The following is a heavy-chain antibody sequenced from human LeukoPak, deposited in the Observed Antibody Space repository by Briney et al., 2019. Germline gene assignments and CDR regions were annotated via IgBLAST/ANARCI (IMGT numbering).Heavy chain of an antibody. CDR2: INGDGSWT. D-gene: IGHD2-2*01. CDR1: GNYL. V-gene: IGHV3-74*01. CDR3: VSFYETY. Sequence: GGSLRLSCAASGNYLMHWVRQAPGKGLVWVSHINGDGSWTTYADSVKGRFTISKDNAKNTVYLQMNNLRAEDTAVYYCVSFYETYWGRGTLVTVSS. J-gene: IGHJ4*02.